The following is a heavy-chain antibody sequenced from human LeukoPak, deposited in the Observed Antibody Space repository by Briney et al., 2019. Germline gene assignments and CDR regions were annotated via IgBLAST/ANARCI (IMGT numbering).Heavy chain of an antibody. Sequence: ASVKGSCKASGYTFTGYYMHWVLQAPGQGLEWMGWINPNSGGTNYAQKFQGRVTMTRDTSISTAYMALSRLRSDDTAVYFCAQRTAYEIDYWGQGTLVTVSS. CDR1: GYTFTGYY. D-gene: IGHD2-21*01. CDR2: INPNSGGT. CDR3: AQRTAYEIDY. J-gene: IGHJ4*02. V-gene: IGHV1-2*02.